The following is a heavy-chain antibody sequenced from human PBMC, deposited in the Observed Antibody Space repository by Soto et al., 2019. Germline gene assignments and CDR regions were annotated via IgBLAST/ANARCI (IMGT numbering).Heavy chain of an antibody. CDR3: AKGRSDDYPSYFKPMSGY. D-gene: IGHD4-17*01. CDR2: IIPILGIA. V-gene: IGHV1-69*02. J-gene: IGHJ4*02. Sequence: SVKVSCKASGGTFSSYTISWVRQAPGQGLEWMGRIIPILGIANYAQKFQGRVTITADKSTSTAYMELSSLRSEDTAVYYCAKGRSDDYPSYFKPMSGYWGQGTLVTVS. CDR1: GGTFSSYT.